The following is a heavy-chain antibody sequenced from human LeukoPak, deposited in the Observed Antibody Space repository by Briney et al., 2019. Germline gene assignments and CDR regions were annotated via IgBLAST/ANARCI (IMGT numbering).Heavy chain of an antibody. J-gene: IGHJ5*02. D-gene: IGHD3-16*02. Sequence: SETLSLTCTVSGGSISSSSYYWGWIRQLPGKGLEWIGSIYHSGSTYYNPSLKSRVTTSADTSKNQFSLKLSSVTAADTAVYYCARISPYDYVWGSYRWNWFDPWGQGTLVTVSS. CDR1: GGSISSSSYY. CDR3: ARISPYDYVWGSYRWNWFDP. V-gene: IGHV4-39*01. CDR2: IYHSGST.